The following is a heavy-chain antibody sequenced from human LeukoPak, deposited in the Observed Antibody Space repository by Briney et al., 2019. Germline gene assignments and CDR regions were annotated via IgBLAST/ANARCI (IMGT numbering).Heavy chain of an antibody. CDR1: GVSISSYY. Sequence: PSETLSFTCSVSGVSISSYYWSWIRQPAGKGLEWIGRIYSSGSTNYNPSLKTRVTMSLDTSKNQFSLNLTTVTAADTAVYYCARTSARGAQFDYWGQGTLVTVSS. J-gene: IGHJ4*02. D-gene: IGHD3-10*01. CDR2: IYSSGST. V-gene: IGHV4-4*07. CDR3: ARTSARGAQFDY.